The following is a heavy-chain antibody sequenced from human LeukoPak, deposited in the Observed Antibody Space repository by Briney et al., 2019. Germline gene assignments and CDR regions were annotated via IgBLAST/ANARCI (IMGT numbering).Heavy chain of an antibody. CDR1: GFTFSSYS. J-gene: IGHJ4*02. Sequence: GGSLRLSCAASGFTFSSYSMNWVRQAPGRGLEWVSYISSSSSTMYYADSVRGRFTISRDNAKNSLYLQMNSLRDEDTAVYYCARVHRLQGIDKADYWGQGTLVTVSS. CDR3: ARVHRLQGIDKADY. D-gene: IGHD2-15*01. V-gene: IGHV3-48*02. CDR2: ISSSSSTM.